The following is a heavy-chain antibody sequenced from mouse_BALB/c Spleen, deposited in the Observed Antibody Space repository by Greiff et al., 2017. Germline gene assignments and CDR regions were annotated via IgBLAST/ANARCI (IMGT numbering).Heavy chain of an antibody. J-gene: IGHJ2*01. D-gene: IGHD1-2*01. CDR3: AGSPTALYFDY. CDR2: IYPGNVNT. CDR1: GYTFTSYY. V-gene: IGHV1S56*01. Sequence: QVQLQQPGPELVKPGASVRISCKASGYTFTSYYIHWVKQRPGQGLEWIGWIYPGNVNTKYNEKFKGKATLTADKSSSTAYMQLSSLTSEDSAVYFCAGSPTALYFDYWGQGTTLTVSS.